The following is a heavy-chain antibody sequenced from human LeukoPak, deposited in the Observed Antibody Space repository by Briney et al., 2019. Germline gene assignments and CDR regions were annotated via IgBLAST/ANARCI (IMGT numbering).Heavy chain of an antibody. J-gene: IGHJ4*02. CDR2: IYYSGST. D-gene: IGHD5-12*01. V-gene: IGHV4-59*08. CDR3: ARQVDIVAEADY. CDR1: GGSISSYY. Sequence: KASETLSLTCTVSGGSISSYYWSRIRQPPGKGLEWIGYIYYSGSTNYNPSLKSRVTISVDTSKNQFSLKLSSVTAADTAVYYCARQVDIVAEADYWGQGTLVTVSS.